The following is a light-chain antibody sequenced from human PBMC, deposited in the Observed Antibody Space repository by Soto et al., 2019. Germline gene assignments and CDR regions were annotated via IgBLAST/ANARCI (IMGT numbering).Light chain of an antibody. CDR2: CAS. V-gene: IGKV3-20*01. J-gene: IGKJ3*01. Sequence: IGLTQSPGPLSFSPGERANLFFRASQSVSSSYFAWYQQKPGQAPRLLIYCASSRATGLPDRFSGSGSGTDFTLTISRLEPEDFAVYYCHQYGSSLLFTFGPGTKVDIK. CDR3: HQYGSSLLFT. CDR1: QSVSSSY.